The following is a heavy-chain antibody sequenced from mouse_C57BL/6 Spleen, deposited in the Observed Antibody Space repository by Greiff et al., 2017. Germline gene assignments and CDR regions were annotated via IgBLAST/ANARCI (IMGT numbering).Heavy chain of an antibody. Sequence: VKLEESGPGLVAPSQSLSITCTVSGFSFTSYGVSWVRQPPGKGLEWLGVIWGDGSTNYYSALISRLSISKDNSQSQVVVKLNSLQTSDTATYYCAKANYGYSYYAMDYWGQGTSVTVSS. D-gene: IGHD2-2*01. J-gene: IGHJ4*01. V-gene: IGHV2-3*01. CDR1: GFSFTSYG. CDR2: IWGDGST. CDR3: AKANYGYSYYAMDY.